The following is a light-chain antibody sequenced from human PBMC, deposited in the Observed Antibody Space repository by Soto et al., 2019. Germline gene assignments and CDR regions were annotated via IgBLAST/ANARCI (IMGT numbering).Light chain of an antibody. Sequence: EIVMTQSPATLSVSPGERATLSCRASQSVSSNLAWYQQKPGQAPRXAIYGASTRATGIPARFSGSGSGTELTITISSLQSEDGAVYYGQQYNNWPWTFGQGTKVDI. V-gene: IGKV3-15*01. J-gene: IGKJ1*01. CDR3: QQYNNWPWT. CDR2: GAS. CDR1: QSVSSN.